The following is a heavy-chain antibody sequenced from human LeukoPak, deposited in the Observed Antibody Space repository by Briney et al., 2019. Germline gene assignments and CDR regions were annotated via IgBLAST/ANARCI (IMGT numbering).Heavy chain of an antibody. Sequence: GGSLRLSCAVSGFTFADYAMHWVRQVPGKCLEWGSGIKWNSDSIGYADSVKCRFTTSRDNANYALYLQLNSLRAEDTAFYYCAINGGGDSGYGNFDYWGQGTLVTVSS. CDR1: GFTFADYA. D-gene: IGHD5-12*01. J-gene: IGHJ4*02. CDR3: AINGGGDSGYGNFDY. V-gene: IGHV3-9*01. CDR2: IKWNSDSI.